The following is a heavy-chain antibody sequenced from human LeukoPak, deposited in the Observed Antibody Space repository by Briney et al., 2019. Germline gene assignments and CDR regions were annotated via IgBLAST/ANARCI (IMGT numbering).Heavy chain of an antibody. CDR3: AKGGVVVVDGFDD. CDR1: GFTFSGYA. CDR2: MSGSGGST. V-gene: IGHV3-23*01. D-gene: IGHD2-15*01. J-gene: IGHJ4*02. Sequence: GGSLRLSCAASGFTFSGYAMSSVRQAPGKGLEWVSGMSGSGGSTYYADSVKGRSTISRDNSRNTLYLQMNSLRAEDTAVYYCAKGGVVVVDGFDDWGQGTLVTVSS.